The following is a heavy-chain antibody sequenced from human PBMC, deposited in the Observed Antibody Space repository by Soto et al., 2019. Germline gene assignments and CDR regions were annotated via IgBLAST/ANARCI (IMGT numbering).Heavy chain of an antibody. CDR2: ISSSGSTI. CDR1: GFTFSDYY. D-gene: IGHD7-27*01. V-gene: IGHV3-11*01. Sequence: GGSLRLSCAASGFTFSDYYMSWIRQAPGKGLEWVSYISSSGSTIYYADSVKGRFTISRDNAKNSLYLQMNSLRAEDTAVYYCATEGVLFNGLNWGEYFDYWGQGTLVTVSS. J-gene: IGHJ4*02. CDR3: ATEGVLFNGLNWGEYFDY.